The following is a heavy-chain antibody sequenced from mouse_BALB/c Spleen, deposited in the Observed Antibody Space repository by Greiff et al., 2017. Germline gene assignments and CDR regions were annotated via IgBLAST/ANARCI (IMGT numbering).Heavy chain of an antibody. J-gene: IGHJ3*01. CDR3: ARDGITTATFAY. D-gene: IGHD1-2*01. Sequence: EVKLVESGGGLVQPGGSRKLSCAASGFTFSSFGMHWVRQAPEKGLEWVAYISSGSSTIYYADTVKGRFTISRDNPKNTLFLQMTSLRSEDTAMYYCARDGITTATFAYWGQGTLVTVSA. CDR2: ISSGSSTI. CDR1: GFTFSSFG. V-gene: IGHV5-17*02.